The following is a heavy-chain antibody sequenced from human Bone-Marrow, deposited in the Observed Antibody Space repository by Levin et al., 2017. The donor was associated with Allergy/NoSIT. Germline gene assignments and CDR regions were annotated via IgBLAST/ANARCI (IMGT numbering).Heavy chain of an antibody. J-gene: IGHJ3*02. Sequence: PGGSLRLSCTVSGFTFSIYSINWVRQAPGKGLEWVSSISSSGSDMYYVDSVRGRFTISRDNAKNSLTLQMNSLRAEDTAVYYCAKGIIGDVRVAHKEAFDIWGQGTMVTVSS. CDR1: GFTFSIYS. V-gene: IGHV3-21*01. CDR3: AKGIIGDVRVAHKEAFDI. CDR2: ISSSGSDM. D-gene: IGHD2-8*02.